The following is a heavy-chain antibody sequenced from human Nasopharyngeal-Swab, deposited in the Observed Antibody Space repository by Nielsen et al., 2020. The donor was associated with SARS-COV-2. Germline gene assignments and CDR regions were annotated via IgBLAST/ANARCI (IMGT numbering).Heavy chain of an antibody. CDR3: ARVGGSSSQQAELGYYYGMDV. Sequence: SDTLSLTCTVSGGSISGYYWSWIRQPPGKGLEWIGYVYFSGSPNYNPSLKSRVTISVDTSKNQFSLKLSSVTAADTAVYYCARVGGSSSQQAELGYYYGMDVWGQGTTVTVSS. CDR2: VYFSGSP. D-gene: IGHD6-13*01. CDR1: GGSISGYY. V-gene: IGHV4-59*13. J-gene: IGHJ6*02.